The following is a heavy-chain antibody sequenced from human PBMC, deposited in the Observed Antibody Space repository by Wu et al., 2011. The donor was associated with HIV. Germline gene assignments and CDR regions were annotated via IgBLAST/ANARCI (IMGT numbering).Heavy chain of an antibody. CDR1: GGTFRRYA. V-gene: IGHV1-69*15. J-gene: IGHJ3*02. CDR2: IILIFGTA. D-gene: IGHD6-6*01. Sequence: QVQLVQSGAEVKKPGSSVKVSCKASGGTFRRYAISWVRQAPGQGLEWLGRIILIFGTANYAQKFQGRVTITADESTSTAYMELSDLRSEDTAVYYCARDLEYSANWGAFDIWGQGTMVTVSS. CDR3: ARDLEYSANWGAFDI.